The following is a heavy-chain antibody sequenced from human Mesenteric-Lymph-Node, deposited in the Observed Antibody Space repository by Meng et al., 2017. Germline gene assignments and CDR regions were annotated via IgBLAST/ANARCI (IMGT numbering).Heavy chain of an antibody. CDR3: ARIYDFWSGYYYFDY. CDR1: GGSISSSY. D-gene: IGHD3-3*01. J-gene: IGHJ4*02. CDR2: IYYNGNT. V-gene: IGHV4-59*01. Sequence: GSLRLSCTVSGGSISSSYWSWIRQPPGKGLEWIGYIYYNGNTNYNPSLKSRVTISLDTSKNQFSLKLTSVTAADTAVYYCARIYDFWSGYYYFDYWGQGTLVTVSS.